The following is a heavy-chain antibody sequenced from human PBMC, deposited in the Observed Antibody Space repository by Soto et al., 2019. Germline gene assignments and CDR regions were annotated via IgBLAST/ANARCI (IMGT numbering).Heavy chain of an antibody. D-gene: IGHD2-2*01. CDR2: ISSSRNTI. V-gene: IGHV3-48*01. Sequence: PGGSLRLSCAASGFTFSSYSMNWVRQAPGKGLEWVSYISSSRNTIYYADSVKGRFTISRDNAKNSLYLQMNSLRAEDTAVYYCARDCPGSSTTCYGNEWFDSWGQGTLVTVSS. CDR1: GFTFSSYS. J-gene: IGHJ5*01. CDR3: ARDCPGSSTTCYGNEWFDS.